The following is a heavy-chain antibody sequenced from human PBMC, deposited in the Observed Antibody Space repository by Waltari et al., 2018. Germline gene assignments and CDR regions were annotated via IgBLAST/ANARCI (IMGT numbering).Heavy chain of an antibody. J-gene: IGHJ6*02. CDR1: GFTFSFYD. CDR3: STEMRGSV. CDR2: ISYDGTNK. V-gene: IGHV3-30*03. Sequence: HVQLVESGGGVVQPGRSMRLSCAASGFTFSFYDMRGVRQASGKGLAWVAVISYDGTNKNYADSVKSRFTISRGSSKNTVYVEMYSLRAEDKSEYYCSTEMRGSVWGQGTTVTVSS. D-gene: IGHD3-10*01.